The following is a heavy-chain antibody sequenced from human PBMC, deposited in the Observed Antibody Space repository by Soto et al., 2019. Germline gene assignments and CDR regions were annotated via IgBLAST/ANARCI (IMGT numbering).Heavy chain of an antibody. Sequence: QVQLVESGGGVVQPGRSLRLSGAASGFTFSRYDMHCVRPAPGKVLEWVAIISYDGRNEYYADSVKGRFTLSRDNSQNTLYWQMNSLRASDTDVYSCASRLTVLDDWGQGTLVTVSS. CDR1: GFTFSRYD. D-gene: IGHD4-17*01. CDR3: ASRLTVLDD. J-gene: IGHJ4*02. V-gene: IGHV3-30-3*01. CDR2: ISYDGRNE.